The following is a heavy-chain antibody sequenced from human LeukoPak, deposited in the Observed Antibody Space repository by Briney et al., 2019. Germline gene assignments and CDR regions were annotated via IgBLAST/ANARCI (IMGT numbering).Heavy chain of an antibody. CDR1: RGSISSGDYY. J-gene: IGHJ4*02. CDR3: ARGAGDTAMLEDY. D-gene: IGHD5-18*01. CDR2: IYYSGST. V-gene: IGHV4-30-4*08. Sequence: SETLSLTCTVSRGSISSGDYYWSWIRQPPGKGLEWIGYIYYSGSTYCNPSLKSRVTISVDTSKNQFSLKLSSVTAADTAVYYCARGAGDTAMLEDYWGQGTLVTVSS.